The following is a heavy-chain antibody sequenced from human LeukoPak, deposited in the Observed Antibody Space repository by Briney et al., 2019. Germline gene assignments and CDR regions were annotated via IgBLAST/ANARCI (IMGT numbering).Heavy chain of an antibody. V-gene: IGHV3-43*01. CDR1: GFTFDDYN. D-gene: IGHD1-14*01. CDR3: AKEGEPGPTYYYYMDV. Sequence: PGGSLRLSCAASGFTFDDYNMHWVRQAPGKGLEWVALISWDGGSTYYADSVKGRFTISRDNSKNSLYLQMNSLRTEDTALYYCAKEGEPGPTYYYYMDVWGKGTTVTVSS. CDR2: ISWDGGST. J-gene: IGHJ6*03.